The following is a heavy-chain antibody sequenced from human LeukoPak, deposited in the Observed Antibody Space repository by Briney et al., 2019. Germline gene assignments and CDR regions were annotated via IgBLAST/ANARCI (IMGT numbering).Heavy chain of an antibody. Sequence: SETLSLTCTVSGGSISSYYWSWIRQPPGKGREWIGYIYYSGSTNYNPSLKSRVTISVDTSKNQFSLKLSSVTAADTAVYYCARTGTAMGYFDYWGQGTLVTVSS. D-gene: IGHD5-18*01. J-gene: IGHJ4*02. CDR3: ARTGTAMGYFDY. V-gene: IGHV4-59*01. CDR1: GGSISSYY. CDR2: IYYSGST.